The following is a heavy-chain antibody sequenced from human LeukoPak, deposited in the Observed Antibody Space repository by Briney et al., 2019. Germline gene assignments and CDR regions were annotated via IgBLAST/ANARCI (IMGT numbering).Heavy chain of an antibody. CDR1: GFTFSSYE. CDR3: ARGYCSGGSCYSIGWFYYYYGMDV. Sequence: PGGSLRLSCAASGFTFSSYEMNWVRQAPGKGLEWVSYISSSGSTIYYADSVKGRFTISRDNAKNSLYLQMNSLRAEDTAVYYCARGYCSGGSCYSIGWFYYYYGMDVWGQGTTVTVSS. J-gene: IGHJ6*02. V-gene: IGHV3-48*03. CDR2: ISSSGSTI. D-gene: IGHD2-15*01.